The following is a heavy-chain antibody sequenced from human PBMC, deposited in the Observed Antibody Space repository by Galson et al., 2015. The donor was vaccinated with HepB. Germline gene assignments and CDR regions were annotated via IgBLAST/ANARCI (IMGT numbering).Heavy chain of an antibody. J-gene: IGHJ4*02. CDR3: ARDPFAYSGGH. D-gene: IGHD2-15*01. CDR1: GFSFSSYG. CDR2: IRSDESQK. Sequence: SLRLSCAASGFSFSSYGMHWVRQAPGKGLQWVALIRSDESQKFYGDSVKGRFTISRDNSKNTLYLQMNSLRAEDTAVYYCARDPFAYSGGHWGQGTLVTVSS. V-gene: IGHV3-33*01.